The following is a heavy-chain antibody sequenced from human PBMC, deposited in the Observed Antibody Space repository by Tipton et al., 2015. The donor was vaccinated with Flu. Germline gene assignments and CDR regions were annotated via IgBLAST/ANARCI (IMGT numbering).Heavy chain of an antibody. J-gene: IGHJ5*02. D-gene: IGHD2-15*01. Sequence: TLSLTCAVSGYSIGSYYYWGWVRQPPGKGLEWIGTIYHTGSTYYNPSLKSRVTISLDTSKNQFSLKVFSVTAADTAVYYCARGYVVVVAGGSNWFDPWGQGTLVTVSS. CDR1: GYSIGSYYY. CDR3: ARGYVVVVAGGSNWFDP. V-gene: IGHV4-38-2*01. CDR2: IYHTGST.